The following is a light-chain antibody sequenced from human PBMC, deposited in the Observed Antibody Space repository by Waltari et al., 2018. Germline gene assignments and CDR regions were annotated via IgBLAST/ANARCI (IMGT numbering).Light chain of an antibody. CDR2: GAS. CDR1: QRVDSFY. J-gene: IGKJ3*01. Sequence: VMTQSPLSLPVTLGQPASIPCRASQRVDSFYISWYQQKPGQAPRLLIHGASTRATGTPDRFSGSGSGTDFTLIISRLEPEDFGVYYCQQYGAARFTFGPGTKV. V-gene: IGKV3-20*01. CDR3: QQYGAARFT.